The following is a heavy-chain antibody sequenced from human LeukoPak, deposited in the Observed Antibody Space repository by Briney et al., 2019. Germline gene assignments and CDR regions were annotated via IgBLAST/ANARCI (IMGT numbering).Heavy chain of an antibody. J-gene: IGHJ5*02. V-gene: IGHV1-24*01. CDR3: ATDGSRAQNWFDP. D-gene: IGHD6-13*01. CDR2: FDPEDGET. Sequence: ASVKVSCKVSGYTLTELSMHWVRRAPGKGLEWMGGFDPEDGETIYAQKFQGRVTMTEDTSTDTAYMELSSLRSEDTAVYYCATDGSRAQNWFDPWGQGTLVTVSS. CDR1: GYTLTELS.